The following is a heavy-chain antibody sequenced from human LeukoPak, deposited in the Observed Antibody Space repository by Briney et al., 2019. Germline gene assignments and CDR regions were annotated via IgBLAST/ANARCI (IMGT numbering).Heavy chain of an antibody. V-gene: IGHV3-74*01. CDR2: INSDGSST. CDR3: ARPYAPLDYFDY. Sequence: GGSLRLSCAASGFTFSRYWMHWVRQAPGKGLVWVSRINSDGSSTSYADSVKGRFTISRDNAKKTLYLQMNSLRAEDTAVYYCARPYAPLDYFDYWGQGTLVTVFS. J-gene: IGHJ4*02. D-gene: IGHD3-16*01. CDR1: GFTFSRYW.